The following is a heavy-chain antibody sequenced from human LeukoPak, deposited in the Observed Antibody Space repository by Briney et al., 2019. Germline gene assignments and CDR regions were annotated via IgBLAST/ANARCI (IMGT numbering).Heavy chain of an antibody. Sequence: AGGSLRLSCAASGFTFSSYATSWVRQAPGKGLEWVSAISGSGGSTYYADSVKGRFTISRDNSKNTLYLQMNSLRAEDTAVYYCAKVILEWLLFYWGQGTLVTVSS. CDR3: AKVILEWLLFY. J-gene: IGHJ4*02. D-gene: IGHD3-3*01. CDR2: ISGSGGST. V-gene: IGHV3-23*01. CDR1: GFTFSSYA.